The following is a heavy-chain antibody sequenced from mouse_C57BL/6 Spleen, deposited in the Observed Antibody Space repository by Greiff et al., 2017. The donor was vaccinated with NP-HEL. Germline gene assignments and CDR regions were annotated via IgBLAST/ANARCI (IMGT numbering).Heavy chain of an antibody. V-gene: IGHV6-6*01. Sequence: EVKLMESGGGLVQPGGSMKLSCAASGFTFSDAWMDWVRQSPEKGLEWVAEIRNKANNHATYYAESVKGRFTISRDDSKSSVYLQMNSLRAEDTGIYYCTRRAVVGGFDYWGQGTTLTVSS. D-gene: IGHD1-1*01. J-gene: IGHJ2*01. CDR2: IRNKANNHAT. CDR1: GFTFSDAW. CDR3: TRRAVVGGFDY.